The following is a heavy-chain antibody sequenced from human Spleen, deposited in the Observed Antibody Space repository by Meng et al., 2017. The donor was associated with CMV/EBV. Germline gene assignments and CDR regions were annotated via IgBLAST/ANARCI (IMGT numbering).Heavy chain of an antibody. Sequence: SVKVSCKASGGTFSSYAFSWVRQAPGQGLEWMGGIIPILDITNYAQKFQGRVTMTRDTSISTAYMDLRRLTSDDTAIYYCARAIFEVAHKGGWFDPWGQGTLVTVSS. CDR1: GGTFSSYA. J-gene: IGHJ5*02. CDR2: IIPILDIT. V-gene: IGHV1-69*10. CDR3: ARAIFEVAHKGGWFDP. D-gene: IGHD3-3*01.